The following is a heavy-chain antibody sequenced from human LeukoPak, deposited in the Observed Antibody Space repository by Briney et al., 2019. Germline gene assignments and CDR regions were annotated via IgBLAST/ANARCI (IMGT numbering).Heavy chain of an antibody. V-gene: IGHV4-34*01. D-gene: IGHD2-15*01. CDR1: GGSFSGYY. J-gene: IGHJ4*02. CDR3: ARGGPRYCSGGSCYFGY. Sequence: PSETLSLTCAVYGGSFSGYYWSWIRQPPGKGLERIGEINHSGSTNYNPSLKSRVTISVDTSKNQFSLKLSSVTAADTAVYYCARGGPRYCSGGSCYFGYWGQGTLVTVSS. CDR2: INHSGST.